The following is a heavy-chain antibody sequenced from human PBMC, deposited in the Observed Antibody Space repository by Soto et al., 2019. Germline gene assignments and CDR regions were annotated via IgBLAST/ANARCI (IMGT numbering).Heavy chain of an antibody. J-gene: IGHJ4*02. D-gene: IGHD1-26*01. Sequence: EVRLLESGGGLVEPGGSLRLSCVASGFTLSSYVTSWVRQAPGKGLEWVSGISAGSGSTHYADSVKGRFTISRDDSKNTLYLQMHILRVEDTALYYCSKGWGDYWGQGTVVTFSS. CDR3: SKGWGDY. CDR2: ISAGSGST. V-gene: IGHV3-23*01. CDR1: GFTLSSYV.